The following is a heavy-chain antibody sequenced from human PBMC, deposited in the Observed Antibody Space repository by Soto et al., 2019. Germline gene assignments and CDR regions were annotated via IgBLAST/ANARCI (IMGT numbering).Heavy chain of an antibody. CDR3: ARGNSITIFGVVRYGNYYYYYGMDV. J-gene: IGHJ6*02. CDR1: GGTFSSYA. Sequence: QVQLVQSGAEVKKPGSSVKVSCKASGGTFSSYAISWVRQAPGQGLEWMGGIIPIFGTANYAQKFQGRVTITADESTSTAYMELSSLRSEDTAVYYCARGNSITIFGVVRYGNYYYYYGMDVWGQGTTVTVSS. D-gene: IGHD3-3*01. V-gene: IGHV1-69*01. CDR2: IIPIFGTA.